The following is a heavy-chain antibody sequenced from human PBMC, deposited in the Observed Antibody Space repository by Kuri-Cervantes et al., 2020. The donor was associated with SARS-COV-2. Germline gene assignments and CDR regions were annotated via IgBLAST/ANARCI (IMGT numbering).Heavy chain of an antibody. J-gene: IGHJ4*02. V-gene: IGHV4-34*01. D-gene: IGHD4-17*01. Sequence: SETLSLTCAVYGGSFSGYYWSWIRQPPGKGLEWIGEINHSGSTNYNPSLKSRVTISVDTSKNQFSLKLSSVTAADTAVYYCARDGRAVTSPRSDYWGQGTLVTVSS. CDR2: INHSGST. CDR1: GGSFSGYY. CDR3: ARDGRAVTSPRSDY.